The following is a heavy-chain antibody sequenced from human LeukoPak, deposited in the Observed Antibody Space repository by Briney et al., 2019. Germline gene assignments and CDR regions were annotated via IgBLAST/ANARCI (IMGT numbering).Heavy chain of an antibody. V-gene: IGHV4-39*07. CDR1: GGSISSSSYY. CDR2: IYYSGST. D-gene: IGHD1-7*01. J-gene: IGHJ5*02. Sequence: SETLSLTCTVSGGSISSSSYYWGWIRQPPGKGLEWIGSIYYSGSTYYNPSLKSRVTISVDTSKNQFSLKLSSVTAADTAVYYCASSITGTTGWFDPWGQGTLVTVSS. CDR3: ASSITGTTGWFDP.